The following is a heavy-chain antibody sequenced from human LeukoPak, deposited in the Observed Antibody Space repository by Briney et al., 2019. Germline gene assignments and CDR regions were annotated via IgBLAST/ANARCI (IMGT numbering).Heavy chain of an antibody. CDR2: IYYSGST. CDR3: GATRQEFVVPWCDP. J-gene: IGHJ5*02. V-gene: IGHV4-59*07. CDR1: GGSLSSHY. D-gene: IGHD1-26*01. Sequence: SDTLSLTCTVSGGSLSSHYWSWIRQPPGKGLEWIGYIYYSGSTNYNPSLKSRVSISVDSSKSQFSLELSSVTAADAGVYYWGATRQEFVVPWCDPWGQGTLVTVSS.